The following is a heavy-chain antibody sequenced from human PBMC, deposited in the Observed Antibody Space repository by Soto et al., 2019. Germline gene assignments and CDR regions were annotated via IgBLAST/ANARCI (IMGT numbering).Heavy chain of an antibody. CDR3: ARELQGLYYFDY. CDR1: GYTFISYA. J-gene: IGHJ4*02. Sequence: ASVKVSCRASGYTFISYAIHWVRQAPGQRLEWMGWINAGNGNTKYSQKFQGRVTITRDTSASTAYMELTSLRSEDTAVYYCARELQGLYYFDYWGQGTLVTVSS. CDR2: INAGNGNT. V-gene: IGHV1-3*01. D-gene: IGHD2-15*01.